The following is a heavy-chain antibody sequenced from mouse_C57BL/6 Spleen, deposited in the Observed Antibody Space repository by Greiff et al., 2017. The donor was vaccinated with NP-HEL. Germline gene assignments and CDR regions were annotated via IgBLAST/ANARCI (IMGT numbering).Heavy chain of an antibody. Sequence: VQLQQPGTELVKPGASVKLSCKASGYTFTSYWMHWVKQRPGQGLEWIGEIYPRSGNTYYNEKFKGKATLTADKSSSTAYMELRSLTSEDSAVYFCARSRDYYGSSSHFAYWGQGTLVTVSA. D-gene: IGHD1-1*01. J-gene: IGHJ3*01. CDR3: ARSRDYYGSSSHFAY. V-gene: IGHV1-53*01. CDR2: IYPRSGNT. CDR1: GYTFTSYW.